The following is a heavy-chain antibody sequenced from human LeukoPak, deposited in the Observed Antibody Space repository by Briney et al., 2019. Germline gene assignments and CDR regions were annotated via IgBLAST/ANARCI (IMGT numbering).Heavy chain of an antibody. D-gene: IGHD3-3*01. CDR3: YNFWSGIGRGYFHY. V-gene: IGHV5-51*01. CDR2: IYPGDSDT. Sequence: GESLKISCKGSGYRFTSYWIGWVRQMPGKGLEWVGIIYPGDSDTRYSPSFQGQVTISADKSISTAYLQWSSLKASDTAMYYCYNFWSGIGRGYFHYWGQGTLVTVSS. J-gene: IGHJ4*02. CDR1: GYRFTSYW.